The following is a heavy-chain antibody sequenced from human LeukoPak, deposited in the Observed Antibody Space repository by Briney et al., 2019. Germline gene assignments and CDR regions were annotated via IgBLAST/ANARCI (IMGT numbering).Heavy chain of an antibody. D-gene: IGHD6-6*01. CDR2: IYYSGST. J-gene: IGHJ4*02. Sequence: PSETLSLTCTVSGGSIGSSNYYWDWLRQPPGKGLEWIGSIYYSGSTYYNPSLKSRVTISVDTSKNQFSLKLSSVTAADTAVYYCARHRGSSSNFDYWGQGALITVSS. CDR3: ARHRGSSSNFDY. V-gene: IGHV4-39*01. CDR1: GGSIGSSNYY.